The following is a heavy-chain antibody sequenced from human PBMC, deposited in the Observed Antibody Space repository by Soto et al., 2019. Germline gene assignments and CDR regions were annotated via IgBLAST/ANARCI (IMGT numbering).Heavy chain of an antibody. CDR1: GGSISSGGYY. D-gene: IGHD2-2*01. CDR2: IYYSGST. J-gene: IGHJ6*02. CDR3: ARDRMGYCSSTSCYYHYYYGMDV. V-gene: IGHV4-31*03. Sequence: PSETLSLTCTVSGGSISSGGYYWSWIRQHPGKGLEWIGYIYYSGSTYYNPPLKSRVTISVDTSKNQFSLKLSSVTAADTAVYYCARDRMGYCSSTSCYYHYYYGMDVWGQGTTVTVSS.